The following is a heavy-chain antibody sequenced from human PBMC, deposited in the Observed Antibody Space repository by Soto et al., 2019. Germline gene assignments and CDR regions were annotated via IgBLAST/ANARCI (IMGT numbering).Heavy chain of an antibody. D-gene: IGHD3-10*01. CDR3: ARGSSEDYYGSGSPGDAFDI. V-gene: IGHV4-59*12. CDR2: IYYSGST. Sequence: SETLSLTCTVSGGSISSYYWSWIRQPPGKGLEWIGYIYYSGSTNYNPSLKSRVTISVDTSKNQFSLKLSSVTAADTAVYYCARGSSEDYYGSGSPGDAFDIWGQGTMVTVSS. CDR1: GGSISSYY. J-gene: IGHJ3*02.